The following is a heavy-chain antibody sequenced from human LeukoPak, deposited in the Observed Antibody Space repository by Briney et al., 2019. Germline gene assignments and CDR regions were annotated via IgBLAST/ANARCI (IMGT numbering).Heavy chain of an antibody. CDR2: IRYDGSTK. V-gene: IGHV3-30*02. CDR1: AFTFIKYG. D-gene: IGHD3-10*01. Sequence: GGSLRLSCAASAFTFIKYGMHWVRQAPGKGLEWVAFIRYDGSTKYYADSVKGRFTISRDNSKNTLYLQMNSLRAEDTAVYYCAKPPNYYGSGSYGYMDVWGKGTTVTVSS. J-gene: IGHJ6*03. CDR3: AKPPNYYGSGSYGYMDV.